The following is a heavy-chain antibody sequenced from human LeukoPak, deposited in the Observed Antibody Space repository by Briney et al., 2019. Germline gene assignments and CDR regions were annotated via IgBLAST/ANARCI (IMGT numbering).Heavy chain of an antibody. CDR2: ISSSSSYI. CDR3: ASWIPDNWFDP. V-gene: IGHV3-21*01. CDR1: GFTVSSNY. D-gene: IGHD5-18*01. Sequence: PGGSLRLSCAASGFTVSSNYMSWVRQAPGKGLEWVSSISSSSSYIYYADSVKGRFTISRDNAKNSLYLQMNSLRAEDTAVYYCASWIPDNWFDPWGQGTLVTVSS. J-gene: IGHJ5*02.